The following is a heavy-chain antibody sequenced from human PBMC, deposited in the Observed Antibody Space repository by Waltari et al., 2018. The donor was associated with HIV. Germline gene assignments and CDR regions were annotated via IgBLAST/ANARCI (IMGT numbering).Heavy chain of an antibody. V-gene: IGHV3-15*01. D-gene: IGHD2-15*01. CDR2: LKSKADGGTT. J-gene: IGHJ3*02. Sequence: EVQLVESGGDLVKPGGSLRLSCAVSEFTSTNAWTNWVRQAPGKGLEWVGRLKSKADGGTTDYAAPVKGRFIVSRDDSKNTLYLQMNSLKTDDTAVYYCTTFTAAGAFDIWGQGTMVTVSS. CDR3: TTFTAAGAFDI. CDR1: EFTSTNAW.